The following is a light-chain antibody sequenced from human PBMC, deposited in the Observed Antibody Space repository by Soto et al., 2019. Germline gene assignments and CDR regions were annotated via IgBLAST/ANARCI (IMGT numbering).Light chain of an antibody. CDR2: GDT. V-gene: IGLV1-40*01. J-gene: IGLJ2*01. CDR3: QSYDSSLSGHVV. CDR1: SSDIGGGYD. Sequence: QSVLTQPPSVSGAPGQRFTIYCTGSSSDIGGGYDVHWYQHLPGSVPKLLIYGDTNRPSGVPDRFSGSKSGTSASLAITGLQAEDEADYYCQSYDSSLSGHVVFGGGTKLTVL.